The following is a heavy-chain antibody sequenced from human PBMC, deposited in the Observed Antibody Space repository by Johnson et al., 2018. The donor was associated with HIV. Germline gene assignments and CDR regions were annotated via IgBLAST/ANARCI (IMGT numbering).Heavy chain of an antibody. CDR1: GFTFSDYY. V-gene: IGHV3-11*01. D-gene: IGHD1-26*01. CDR2: IGSSGSPI. Sequence: QVQLVESGGGVVQPGGSLRLSCAASGFTFSDYYMSWIRQAPGKGLEWISYIGSSGSPIYYADSVRGRFTISRDNAKNSLYLQMNSLRAEDTAVYYCTKNREPANYDALDVWGQVTMVTVSS. CDR3: TKNREPANYDALDV. J-gene: IGHJ3*01.